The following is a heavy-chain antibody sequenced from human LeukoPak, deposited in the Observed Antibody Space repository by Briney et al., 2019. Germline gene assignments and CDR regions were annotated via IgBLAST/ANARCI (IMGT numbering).Heavy chain of an antibody. CDR1: GFTFSSYW. CDR2: IKQDGSEK. Sequence: GGSLRLSCAASGFTFSSYWMSWVRQAPGKGLEWVANIKQDGSEKYYVDSVKGRFTISRGNAKNSLYLQMNSLRAEDTAVYYCARDSIAAAVNYYYYGMDVWGQGTTVTVSS. CDR3: ARDSIAAAVNYYYYGMDV. J-gene: IGHJ6*02. V-gene: IGHV3-7*01. D-gene: IGHD6-13*01.